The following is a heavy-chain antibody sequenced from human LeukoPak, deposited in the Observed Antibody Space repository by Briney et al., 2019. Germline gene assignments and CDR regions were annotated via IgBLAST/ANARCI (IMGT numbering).Heavy chain of an antibody. V-gene: IGHV1-18*01. CDR3: ARASLRFLEWLAPGYMDV. J-gene: IGHJ6*03. CDR2: ISADNGDT. Sequence: ASVKVSCKASGYTFTNYGISWVRQAPGQGLEYMGLISADNGDTNYAQKLQARVTMTTDTSTSTAYMELRSLRSDDTAVYYCARASLRFLEWLAPGYMDVWGKGTTVTVSS. CDR1: GYTFTNYG. D-gene: IGHD3-3*01.